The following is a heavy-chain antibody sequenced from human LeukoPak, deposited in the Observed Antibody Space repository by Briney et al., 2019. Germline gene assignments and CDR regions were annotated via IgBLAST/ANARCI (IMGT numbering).Heavy chain of an antibody. Sequence: SETLSLTCTVSGGSISSYYWSWIRQPPGKGLEWIGYIYYSGSTNYNPSLKSRVTISVDTSKNQFTLKLSSVTAADTAVYYCARERLVLSFYYGMDVWGQGTTVTVSS. V-gene: IGHV4-59*01. J-gene: IGHJ6*02. CDR2: IYYSGST. CDR1: GGSISSYY. D-gene: IGHD6-6*01. CDR3: ARERLVLSFYYGMDV.